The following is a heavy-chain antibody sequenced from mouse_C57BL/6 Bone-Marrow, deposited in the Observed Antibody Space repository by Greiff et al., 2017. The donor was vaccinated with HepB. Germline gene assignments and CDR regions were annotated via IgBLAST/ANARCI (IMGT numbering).Heavy chain of an antibody. CDR1: GFNIKDYY. V-gene: IGHV14-1*01. CDR3: ARYGWLPYAMDY. CDR2: IDPEDGDT. D-gene: IGHD2-3*01. Sequence: VQLQQSGAELVRPGASVKLSCTASGFNIKDYYMHWVKQRPEQGLEWIGRIDPEDGDTEYSPKFQGKATMTADTSSNTAYLQLSSLTSKDTAVYYCARYGWLPYAMDYWGQGTSVTVSS. J-gene: IGHJ4*01.